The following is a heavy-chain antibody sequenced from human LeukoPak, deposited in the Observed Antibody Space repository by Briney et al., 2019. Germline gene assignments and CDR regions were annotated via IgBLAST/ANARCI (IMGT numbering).Heavy chain of an antibody. V-gene: IGHV3-7*01. CDR3: ARLGLERRLFCDY. D-gene: IGHD1-1*01. CDR2: IKQDGSDK. CDR1: GFTFNNYY. Sequence: QPGGSLRLSCAASGFTFNNYYMSWVRQAPGKGLEWVANIKQDGSDKYYVDSVKGRFTISRDNAKNSLYLQMDSLRAEDTAVYYCARLGLERRLFCDYWGQGTLVTVSS. J-gene: IGHJ4*02.